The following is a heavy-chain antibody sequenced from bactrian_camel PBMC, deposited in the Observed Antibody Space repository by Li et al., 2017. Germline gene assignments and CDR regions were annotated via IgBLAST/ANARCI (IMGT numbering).Heavy chain of an antibody. CDR3: AAQPRACAGGASAFPY. CDR1: GITYRRYC. V-gene: IGHV3S55*01. Sequence: QVQLVESGGGSVQAGGSLRLSCAVSGITYRRYCVGWFRQAPGKEREEVATIGYDGSTTYRDSVKGRFTISKDNADVTLYLQMNSLKPEDTAMYYCAAQPRACAGGASAFPYWGQGTQVTVS. J-gene: IGHJ4*01. D-gene: IGHD1*01. CDR2: IGYDGST.